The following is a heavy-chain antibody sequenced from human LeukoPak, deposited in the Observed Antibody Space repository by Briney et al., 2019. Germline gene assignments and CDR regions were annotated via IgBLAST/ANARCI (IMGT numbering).Heavy chain of an antibody. J-gene: IGHJ3*02. CDR3: ARGLSQCKGI. Sequence: SETLSLTCTLAGGSITSYYWSWIRQPAGKGLEWIGRVYTSGNTNYNPSLKSRVTMSVDTSKNQFSLKLTSVTAADTAVYYCARGLSQCKGIWGQGTMVTVSS. D-gene: IGHD2/OR15-2a*01. CDR1: GGSITSYY. V-gene: IGHV4-4*07. CDR2: VYTSGNT.